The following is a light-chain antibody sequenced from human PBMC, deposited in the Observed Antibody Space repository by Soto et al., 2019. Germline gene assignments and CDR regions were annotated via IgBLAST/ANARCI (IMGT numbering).Light chain of an antibody. Sequence: SYELTQAPSVSVAPGQTAMITCGGDSVGSKVVHWYQQRPGQAPVLVVYDDSDRPSGIPERFSGSNSGNTATLTISRVEVGDEADYYCQVWDSSSDHRWLFGGGTQLTVL. CDR1: SVGSKV. J-gene: IGLJ3*02. CDR2: DDS. V-gene: IGLV3-21*02. CDR3: QVWDSSSDHRWL.